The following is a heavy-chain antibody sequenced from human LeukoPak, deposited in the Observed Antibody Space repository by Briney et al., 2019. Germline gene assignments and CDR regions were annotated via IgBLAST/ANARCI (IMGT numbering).Heavy chain of an antibody. V-gene: IGHV4-39*01. Sequence: RSETLSLTCTVSGGSISSSSYYWGWIRQPPGKGLEWIGSIYYSGSTYYNPSLKSRVTISVDTSKNQFSLKLSSVTAADTAVYYCATHRWRVVRGVIDHWGQGTLVTVSS. CDR2: IYYSGST. D-gene: IGHD3-10*01. CDR3: ATHRWRVVRGVIDH. CDR1: GGSISSSSYY. J-gene: IGHJ4*02.